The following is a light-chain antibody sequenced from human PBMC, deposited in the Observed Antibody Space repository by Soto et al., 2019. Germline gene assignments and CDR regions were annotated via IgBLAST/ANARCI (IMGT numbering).Light chain of an antibody. CDR3: CSYAGTSTHTV. Sequence: QSVLTQPASVSGSPGQSITISCTGTSSDVGGYNLVSWYQQHPGKAPKLMISEVSKRPSGISDRFSGSKSGSTASLTISGLQAEDEADYYCCSYAGTSTHTVFGGGTKVTVL. CDR2: EVS. J-gene: IGLJ7*01. CDR1: SSDVGGYNL. V-gene: IGLV2-23*02.